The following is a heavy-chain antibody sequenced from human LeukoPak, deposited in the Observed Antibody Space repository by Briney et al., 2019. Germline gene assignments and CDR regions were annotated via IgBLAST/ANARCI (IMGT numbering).Heavy chain of an antibody. CDR3: ARGPADGSGSYYPDY. CDR2: IIPIFGTA. J-gene: IGHJ4*02. V-gene: IGHV1-69*13. CDR1: GGTFSSYA. Sequence: VASVKVSCKASGGTFSSYAISWVRQAPGQGLEWMGGIIPIFGTANYAQKFQGRVTITADESTSTAYMELSSLRSEDTAVYYCARGPADGSGSYYPDYWGQGTLVTVSS. D-gene: IGHD3-10*01.